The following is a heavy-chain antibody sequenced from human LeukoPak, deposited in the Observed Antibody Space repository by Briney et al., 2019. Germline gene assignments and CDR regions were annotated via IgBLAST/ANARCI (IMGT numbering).Heavy chain of an antibody. CDR3: ARSTAAGPGY. D-gene: IGHD6-13*01. CDR2: IYHSGST. J-gene: IGHJ4*02. V-gene: IGHV4-38-2*01. CDR1: GYSISSGYY. Sequence: SETLSLTCAVSGYSISSGYYWGWIRPPPGKGLEWIGSIYHSGSTYYNPSPKSRVTISVDTSKNQFSLKLSSVTAADTAVYYCARSTAAGPGYWGQGTLVTVSS.